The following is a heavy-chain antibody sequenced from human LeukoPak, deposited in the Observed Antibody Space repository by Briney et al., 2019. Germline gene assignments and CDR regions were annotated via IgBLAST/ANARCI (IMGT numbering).Heavy chain of an antibody. Sequence: GASVKVSCKASGYTFTSYYMHWVRQAPGQGLEWMGITNPSGGSTSYAQKFQGRVTMTRDTSTSTVYMELSSLKSEDTAVYYCARGVPATIRYFQHWGQGTLVTVSS. V-gene: IGHV1-46*03. CDR1: GYTFTSYY. D-gene: IGHD2-2*01. J-gene: IGHJ1*01. CDR3: ARGVPATIRYFQH. CDR2: TNPSGGST.